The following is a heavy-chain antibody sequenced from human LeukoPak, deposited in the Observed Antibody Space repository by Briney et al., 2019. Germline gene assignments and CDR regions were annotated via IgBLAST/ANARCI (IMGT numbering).Heavy chain of an antibody. CDR3: AKDQSGIVVVPAAIGY. CDR1: GFTFSSYG. Sequence: GGSLRLSCAASGFTFSSYGMHWVRQAPGKGLEWVAFIRYDGSNKYYADSVKGRFTISRDNSKNTLYLQMNSLRAEDTAVYYCAKDQSGIVVVPAAIGYWGQGTLVTVSS. D-gene: IGHD2-2*02. J-gene: IGHJ4*02. V-gene: IGHV3-30*02. CDR2: IRYDGSNK.